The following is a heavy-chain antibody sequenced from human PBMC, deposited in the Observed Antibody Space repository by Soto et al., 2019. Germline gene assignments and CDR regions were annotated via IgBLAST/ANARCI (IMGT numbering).Heavy chain of an antibody. Sequence: EVQLLESGGGLVQPGGSLRLPCAASGFTFGDYAMSWVRQAPGKGLEWVSTISGNGFSTYYADSVKGRFTISRDNSKNMLYLQMNSLRAEETAIYYCAKREGGDSYLDPLFDYWGQGTLVTVSS. CDR2: ISGNGFST. CDR1: GFTFGDYA. J-gene: IGHJ4*02. CDR3: AKREGGDSYLDPLFDY. D-gene: IGHD5-18*01. V-gene: IGHV3-23*01.